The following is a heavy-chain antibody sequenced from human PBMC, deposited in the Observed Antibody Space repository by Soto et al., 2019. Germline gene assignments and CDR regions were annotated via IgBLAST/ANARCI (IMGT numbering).Heavy chain of an antibody. D-gene: IGHD5-18*01. V-gene: IGHV1-18*01. CDR3: ARCIQGDYYYGMDV. CDR2: ISGYNGDT. Sequence: ASVKVSCKASGYTFSRYGISWVRQAPGQGLEWMGWISGYNGDTNYAQKFQGRVTMTIDTSTTTAYMELTNLRSDDTAVYYCARCIQGDYYYGMDVWGQGTTVTVSS. J-gene: IGHJ6*02. CDR1: GYTFSRYG.